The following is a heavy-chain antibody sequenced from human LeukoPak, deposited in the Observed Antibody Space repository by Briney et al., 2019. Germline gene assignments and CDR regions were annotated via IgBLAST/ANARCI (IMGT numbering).Heavy chain of an antibody. CDR1: GFTFSDYY. D-gene: IGHD3-9*01. CDR2: ISSSGSTI. Sequence: GGSLRLSCAASGFTFSDYYMSWIRQAPGKGLEWVSYISSSGSTIYYADSVKGRFTISRDNAKNSLYLQMNSLRAEDTAVYYCAGDILTGYYTDAAGGDYWGQGTLVTVSS. CDR3: AGDILTGYYTDAAGGDY. V-gene: IGHV3-11*01. J-gene: IGHJ4*02.